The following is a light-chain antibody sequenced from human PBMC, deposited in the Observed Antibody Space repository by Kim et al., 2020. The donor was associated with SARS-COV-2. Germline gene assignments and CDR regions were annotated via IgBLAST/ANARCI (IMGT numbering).Light chain of an antibody. J-gene: IGLJ1*01. CDR1: SGYSNYK. CDR3: GADHGSGSNFVYV. CDR2: VGTGGIVG. Sequence: TCNLSSGYSNYKVDWYQQRPGKGPRFVMRVGTGGIVGSKGDGIPDRFSVLGSGLNRYLTIKNIQEEDESDCHCGADHGSGSNFVYVFGTGTKVTVL. V-gene: IGLV9-49*01.